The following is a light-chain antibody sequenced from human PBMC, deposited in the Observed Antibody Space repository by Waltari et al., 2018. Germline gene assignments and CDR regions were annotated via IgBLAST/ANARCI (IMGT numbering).Light chain of an antibody. Sequence: QSALTQPASVSGSPGQSITISCTGTSDVGGYNFVSWYQQHPGKAPKLMVYDVTNRPAGVSNRFSGSKSGNTASLTISVLQAEDEADYYCSSYTSSISVVFGGGTKLTVL. V-gene: IGLV2-14*03. CDR1: SDVGGYNF. CDR3: SSYTSSISVV. CDR2: DVT. J-gene: IGLJ2*01.